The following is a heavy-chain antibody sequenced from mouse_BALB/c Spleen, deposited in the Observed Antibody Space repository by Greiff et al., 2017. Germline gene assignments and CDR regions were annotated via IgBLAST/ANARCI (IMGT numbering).Heavy chain of an antibody. D-gene: IGHD2-4*01. CDR2: INPYNDGT. CDR1: GYTFTSYV. Sequence: VQLQQSGPELVKPGASVKMSCKASGYTFTSYVMHWVKQKPGQGLEWIGYINPYNDGTKYNEKFKGKATLTSDKSSSTAYMELSSLTSEDSAVYYCARSNYDYDPWFAYWGQGTLVTVSA. CDR3: ARSNYDYDPWFAY. J-gene: IGHJ3*01. V-gene: IGHV1-14*01.